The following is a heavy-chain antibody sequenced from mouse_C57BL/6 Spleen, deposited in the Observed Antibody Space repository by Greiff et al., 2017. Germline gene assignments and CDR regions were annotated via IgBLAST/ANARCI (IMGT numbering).Heavy chain of an antibody. CDR2: ILPSIGRT. D-gene: IGHD2-5*01. J-gene: IGHJ4*01. CDR3: ARGGGYSNLYYAMDY. Sequence: QVQLQQSGSELRSPGSSVTLSCKDFDSEVFPIAYMSWVRQKPGHGFEWIGGILPSIGRTIYGEKFEDKATLDADTLSNTAYLELNSLTSEDSAISYCARGGGYSNLYYAMDYWGQGTSVTVSS. CDR1: DSEVFPIAY. V-gene: IGHV15-2*01.